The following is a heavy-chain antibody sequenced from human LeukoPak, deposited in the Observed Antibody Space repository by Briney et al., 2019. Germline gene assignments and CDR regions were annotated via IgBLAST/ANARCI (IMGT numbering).Heavy chain of an antibody. Sequence: VKVSCXXXXGTXSSYAXSWVRQAPGQGLEWMGGIIPIFGTATYAQKFQGRVTITADESTSTAYMELSSLRSEDTAVYYCARDRGSSPGDYWGQGTLVTVSS. CDR2: IIPIFGTA. V-gene: IGHV1-69*01. J-gene: IGHJ4*02. CDR1: XGTXSSYA. D-gene: IGHD6-6*01. CDR3: ARDRGSSPGDY.